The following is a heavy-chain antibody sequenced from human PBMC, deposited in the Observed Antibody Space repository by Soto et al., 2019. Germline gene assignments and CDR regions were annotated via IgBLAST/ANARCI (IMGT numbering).Heavy chain of an antibody. CDR3: SREIIVVAAASYQNFYCYGMDV. V-gene: IGHV1-46*01. Sequence: ASVKVSCKASGYTFPSYYMHWVRQAPGQRLEWMGIINPSGGSTSYAQKFQGRVTMTRDTSTSTVYMELSSLRSEDTAVYYCSREIIVVAAASYQNFYCYGMDVWGQGSTVTVSS. J-gene: IGHJ6*02. D-gene: IGHD2-2*01. CDR1: GYTFPSYY. CDR2: INPSGGST.